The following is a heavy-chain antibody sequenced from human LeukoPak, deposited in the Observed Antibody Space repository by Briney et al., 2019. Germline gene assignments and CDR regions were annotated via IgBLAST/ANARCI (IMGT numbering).Heavy chain of an antibody. J-gene: IGHJ1*01. CDR3: ARALDRTSCPQH. CDR2: IIPIFGTA. Sequence: GASVKVSCKASGGTFSSYATSWVRQAPGQGLEWMGGIIPIFGTANYAQKFQGRVTITADESTSTAYMELSSLRSEDTAVYYCARALDRTSCPQHWGQGTLVTVSS. CDR1: GGTFSSYA. D-gene: IGHD2-2*01. V-gene: IGHV1-69*13.